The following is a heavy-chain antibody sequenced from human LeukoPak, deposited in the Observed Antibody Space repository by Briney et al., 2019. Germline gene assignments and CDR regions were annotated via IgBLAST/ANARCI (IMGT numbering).Heavy chain of an antibody. J-gene: IGHJ4*02. CDR1: GGSISSYY. D-gene: IGHD3-22*01. Sequence: SETLSLTCTVSGGSISSYYWSWIRQPAGKGLEWIGRIYTSGSTNYNPSLKSRVTMSVDTSKNQFSLKLSSVTAADTAVYYCARDSYYYDSSGYRLFDYWGQGTLVTVSS. CDR3: ARDSYYYDSSGYRLFDY. CDR2: IYTSGST. V-gene: IGHV4-4*07.